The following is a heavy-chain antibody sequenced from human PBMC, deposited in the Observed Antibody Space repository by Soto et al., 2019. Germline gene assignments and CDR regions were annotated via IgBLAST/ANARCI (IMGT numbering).Heavy chain of an antibody. J-gene: IGHJ3*02. D-gene: IGHD3-10*01. CDR2: IIPIFGTA. V-gene: IGHV1-69*01. Sequence: GXSVKVSCKASGGTFSSYAISWVRQAPGQGLEWMGGIIPIFGTANYAQKFQGRVTITADESTSTAYMELSSLRSEDTAVYYCAREVGSITMVRGVIIGPAFDIWGQGTMVTVSS. CDR1: GGTFSSYA. CDR3: AREVGSITMVRGVIIGPAFDI.